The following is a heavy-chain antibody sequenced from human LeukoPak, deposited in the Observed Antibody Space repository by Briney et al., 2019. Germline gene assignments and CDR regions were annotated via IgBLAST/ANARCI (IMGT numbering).Heavy chain of an antibody. J-gene: IGHJ4*02. CDR1: GFTFSSYA. CDR2: ISSNGGST. CDR3: ASPHSGYDYNFDH. D-gene: IGHD5-12*01. V-gene: IGHV3-64D*06. Sequence: GGSLRLSCSASGFTFSSYAMHWVRQAPGKGLEYVSSISSNGGSTYYADSVKGRFTISRDNSKNTLFLQMGSLRTEDTAVYYCASPHSGYDYNFDHWGQGTLVTVSS.